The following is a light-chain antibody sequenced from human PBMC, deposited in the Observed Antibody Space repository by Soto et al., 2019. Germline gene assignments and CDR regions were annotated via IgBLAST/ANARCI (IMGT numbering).Light chain of an antibody. CDR3: QSYDSSLSGYVV. V-gene: IGLV1-40*01. Sequence: QSVLTQPPSVSGAPGQRVTISCTGSSSNIGAGYDVHWYQQLPGTAPKLLIYGNSNRPSGVPDRFSGSKSGTSASLAITGLQAEDEADYYCQSYDSSLSGYVVLAEGPSSPS. J-gene: IGLJ2*01. CDR2: GNS. CDR1: SSNIGAGYD.